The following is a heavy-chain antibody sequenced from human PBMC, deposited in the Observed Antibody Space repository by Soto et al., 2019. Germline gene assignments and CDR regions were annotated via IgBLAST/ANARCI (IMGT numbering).Heavy chain of an antibody. D-gene: IGHD3-22*01. V-gene: IGHV1-69*01. CDR1: LGTFGSYA. CDR3: ARDHGYYDSSGYPYYFDY. CDR2: IIPIFGTA. Sequence: VSWEESLGTFGSYASSCVRQAPGQGLEWMGGIIPIFGTANYAQKFQGRVTITADESTSTAYMELSSLRSEDTAVYYCARDHGYYDSSGYPYYFDYWGQGTLVTAPQ. J-gene: IGHJ4*02.